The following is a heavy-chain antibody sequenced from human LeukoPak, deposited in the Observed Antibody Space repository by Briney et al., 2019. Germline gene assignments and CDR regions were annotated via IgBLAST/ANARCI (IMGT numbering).Heavy chain of an antibody. CDR1: GFTFSSYA. CDR3: AAQDTFFDS. Sequence: GGSLRLSCAASGFTFSSYAMSWVRQAPGKGLEWVPAISGSGGSTYYADSVKGRFTISRDNSKTTVFLQMNSQRAEDTAVYYCAAQDTFFDSWGQGTLVTVSS. CDR2: ISGSGGST. V-gene: IGHV3-23*01. D-gene: IGHD2-15*01. J-gene: IGHJ4*02.